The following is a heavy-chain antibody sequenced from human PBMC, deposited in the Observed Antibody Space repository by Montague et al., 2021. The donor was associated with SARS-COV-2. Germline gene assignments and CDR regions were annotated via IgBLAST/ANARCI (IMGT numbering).Heavy chain of an antibody. CDR2: IYYNGST. J-gene: IGHJ4*03. D-gene: IGHD6-19*01. CDR3: ARQQGRGFVVAGFDGCFDF. Sequence: SETLSLTCTVSGDPISSSSYYWGWIRQSPGRGLEWIGSIYYNGSTYYNPSLKSRVTISVDAPKDQFSLQLDSMTAADTAVYYCARQQGRGFVVAGFDGCFDFWGQGTLVTVPS. V-gene: IGHV4-39*01. CDR1: GDPISSSSYY.